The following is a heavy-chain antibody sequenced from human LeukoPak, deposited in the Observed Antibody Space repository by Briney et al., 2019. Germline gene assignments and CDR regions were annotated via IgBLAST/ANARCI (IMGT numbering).Heavy chain of an antibody. Sequence: SETLSLTCAVYGGSFSGYYWSWIRQPPGKGLEWIGEINHSGSTNYNPSLKSRVTISVDPSKNQFSLKLSSVTAADTAVYYCARVYDSSGSYYFDYWGQGTLVTVSS. V-gene: IGHV4-34*01. CDR3: ARVYDSSGSYYFDY. J-gene: IGHJ4*02. D-gene: IGHD3-22*01. CDR1: GGSFSGYY. CDR2: INHSGST.